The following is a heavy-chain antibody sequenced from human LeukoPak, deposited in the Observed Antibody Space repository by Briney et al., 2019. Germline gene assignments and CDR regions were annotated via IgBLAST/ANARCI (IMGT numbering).Heavy chain of an antibody. CDR3: ATPSRGGFVLDY. D-gene: IGHD6-25*01. V-gene: IGHV3-30*04. Sequence: GGSLRLSCAASGFTFSSYAMHWVRQAPGKGLEWVAVISYDGSNKYYADSVKGRFTISRDNSKNTLYLQMNSLRAEDTAVYYCATPSRGGFVLDYWGPGTLVTVSS. CDR2: ISYDGSNK. J-gene: IGHJ4*02. CDR1: GFTFSSYA.